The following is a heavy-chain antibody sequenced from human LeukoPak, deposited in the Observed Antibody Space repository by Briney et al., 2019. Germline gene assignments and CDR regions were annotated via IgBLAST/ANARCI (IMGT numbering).Heavy chain of an antibody. J-gene: IGHJ6*03. CDR2: IYYSGST. Sequence: PSETLSLTCTVSGGSVSSYYWSWLRQPPGKGLEWIGYIYYSGSTNYNPSLKSRVTISVDTSKNQFSLKLSSVTAADTAVYYCARADIVVVPAASYDPNYYYYYYMDVWGKGTTVTVSS. CDR1: GGSVSSYY. D-gene: IGHD2-2*01. CDR3: ARADIVVVPAASYDPNYYYYYYMDV. V-gene: IGHV4-59*02.